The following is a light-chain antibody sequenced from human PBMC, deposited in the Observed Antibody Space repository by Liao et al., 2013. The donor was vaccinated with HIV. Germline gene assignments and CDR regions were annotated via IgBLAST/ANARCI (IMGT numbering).Light chain of an antibody. CDR2: EDD. CDR1: KLGEKY. Sequence: SYELTQPPSVSVSPGQTASLTCSGHKLGEKYSSWYQHKPGQSPVLVMYEDDKRPSGIPERFSGSNSGNTATLTISGTQAMDEADYYCQAWDSSTAVFGTGTKVTVL. CDR3: QAWDSSTAV. J-gene: IGLJ1*01. V-gene: IGLV3-1*01.